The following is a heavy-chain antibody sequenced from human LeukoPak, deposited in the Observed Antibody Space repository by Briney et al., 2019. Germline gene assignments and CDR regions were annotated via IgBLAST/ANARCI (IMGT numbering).Heavy chain of an antibody. Sequence: GGSLRLSCAASGFTFSSYGMHWVRQAPGMGLEWVAFIRYDGSNKYYADSVKGRFTISRDNSKNTLYLQMNSLRAEDTAVYYCAKDRGLWFGELSYWGQGTLVTVSS. CDR1: GFTFSSYG. J-gene: IGHJ4*02. CDR2: IRYDGSNK. V-gene: IGHV3-30*02. CDR3: AKDRGLWFGELSY. D-gene: IGHD3-10*01.